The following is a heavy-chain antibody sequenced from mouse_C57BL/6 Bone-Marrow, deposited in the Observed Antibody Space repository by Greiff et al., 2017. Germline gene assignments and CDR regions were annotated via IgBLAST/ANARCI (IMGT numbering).Heavy chain of an antibody. CDR3: TVRIGY. CDR1: GFTFSNYW. CDR2: IRLKSDNYAT. Sequence: EVQVEESGGGLVQPGGSMKLSCVASGFTFSNYWMNWVRQSPEQGLEWVAQIRLKSDNYATHYAESVKGRFTISRDDSKSSVYLQMNNLRAEDTGIYYCTVRIGYWGQGTTLTVSS. V-gene: IGHV6-3*01. J-gene: IGHJ2*01. D-gene: IGHD2-14*01.